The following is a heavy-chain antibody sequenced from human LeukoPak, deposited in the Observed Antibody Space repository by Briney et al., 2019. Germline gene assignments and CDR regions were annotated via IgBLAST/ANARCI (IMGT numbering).Heavy chain of an antibody. Sequence: GASVKVSCKASGYTLTNYALNWVRQAPGQGLEWMGWINTNTGNPTYAQGFTGRFVFSLDTSVNTAYLQISSLEAEDTAIYYCARVQGYCSTTSCYPHYWGQGTLVTVSS. J-gene: IGHJ4*02. D-gene: IGHD2-2*01. V-gene: IGHV7-4-1*02. CDR1: GYTLTNYA. CDR3: ARVQGYCSTTSCYPHY. CDR2: INTNTGNP.